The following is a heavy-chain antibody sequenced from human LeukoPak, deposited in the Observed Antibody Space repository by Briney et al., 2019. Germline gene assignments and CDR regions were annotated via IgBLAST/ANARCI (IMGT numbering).Heavy chain of an antibody. V-gene: IGHV1-2*04. D-gene: IGHD2-21*02. CDR2: INPNSGGT. J-gene: IGHJ4*02. CDR3: ARAASLYCGGDCYSNFDY. CDR1: GYTFTGYY. Sequence: GASVKVSCKASGYTFTGYYMHWVRQAPGQGLEWMGWINPNSGGTNYAQKFQGWVTMTRDTSISTAYMELSRLRSDDTAVYYCARAASLYCGGDCYSNFDYWGQGTLVTVSS.